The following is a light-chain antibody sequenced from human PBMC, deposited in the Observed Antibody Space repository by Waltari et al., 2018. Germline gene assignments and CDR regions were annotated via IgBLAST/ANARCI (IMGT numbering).Light chain of an antibody. CDR2: FNS. CDR3: AAWDDGLTGVV. CDR1: SSNIGTIP. J-gene: IGLJ3*02. V-gene: IGLV1-44*01. Sequence: QSVLTQPPSASGTPGQRVTISCSGCSSNIGTIPVTWYQHVSGTAPKLLMHFNSQRPSGVPDRFSGSKSGTSASLAISGLQSEDEADYYCAAWDDGLTGVVFGGGTKLTVL.